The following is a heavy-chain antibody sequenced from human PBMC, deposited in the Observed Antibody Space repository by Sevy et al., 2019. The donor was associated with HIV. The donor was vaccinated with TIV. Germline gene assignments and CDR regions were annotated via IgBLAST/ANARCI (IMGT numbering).Heavy chain of an antibody. V-gene: IGHV1-69*13. CDR3: ARAKDPYGTGSYYNFDY. Sequence: ASVKVSCKASGGTFSSYAISWVRQAPGQGLEWMGGIIPIFGTANYAQKFQGRVTITADESTSTAYMELSSLRSEDTAVYYCARAKDPYGTGSYYNFDYWGHGTLVTVSS. CDR1: GGTFSSYA. CDR2: IIPIFGTA. D-gene: IGHD3-10*01. J-gene: IGHJ4*01.